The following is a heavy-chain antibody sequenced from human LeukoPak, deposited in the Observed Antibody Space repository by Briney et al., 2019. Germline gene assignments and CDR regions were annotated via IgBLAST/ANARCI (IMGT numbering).Heavy chain of an antibody. CDR2: ISYDGSNK. CDR1: GFTFSSYA. CDR3: ARDDGGTQWLVRLFYYYYMDV. J-gene: IGHJ6*03. D-gene: IGHD6-19*01. Sequence: PGGSLRLSCAASGFTFSSYAMHWVRQAPGKGLEWVAVISYDGSNKYYADSVKGRFTISRDNSKNTLYLQMNSLRAEDTAVYYCARDDGGTQWLVRLFYYYYMDVWGKGTTVTVSS. V-gene: IGHV3-30*04.